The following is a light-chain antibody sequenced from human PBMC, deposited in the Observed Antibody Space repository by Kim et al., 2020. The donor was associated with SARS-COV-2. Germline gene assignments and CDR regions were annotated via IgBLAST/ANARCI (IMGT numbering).Light chain of an antibody. CDR1: SSDVGSYNY. Sequence: QSVVTQPPSASGSPGQSVTISCTGTSSDVGSYNYVSWYQQRPGEAPKLMIYEVTKRPSGVPDRFSGSKSGNTAYLTISGLQAEDEGDYYCSSYAGTTSNVLFGGGTKLTVL. V-gene: IGLV2-8*01. CDR2: EVT. CDR3: SSYAGTTSNVL. J-gene: IGLJ2*01.